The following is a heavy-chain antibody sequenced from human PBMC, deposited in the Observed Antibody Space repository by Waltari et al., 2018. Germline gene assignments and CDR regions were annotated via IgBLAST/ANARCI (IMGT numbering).Heavy chain of an antibody. CDR3: AKDITVQAEGGLDY. J-gene: IGHJ4*02. V-gene: IGHV3-43D*03. D-gene: IGHD3-16*01. CDR1: GFTFDYYA. Sequence: EVQLVESGGVVVQPGGSLRLSCAASGFTFDYYAMHWVRPAPGKGLEWVSLISWDGGSTYYADSVKGRFTISRDNSKNSLYLQMNSLRAEDTALYYCAKDITVQAEGGLDYWGQGTLVTVSS. CDR2: ISWDGGST.